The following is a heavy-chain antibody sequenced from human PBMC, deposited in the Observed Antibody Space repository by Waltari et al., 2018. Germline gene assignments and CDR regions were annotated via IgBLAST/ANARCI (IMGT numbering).Heavy chain of an antibody. Sequence: QVQLQESGPGLVKPSATLSLTCAVSGYSISSGYYWGWIRQHPGKGLEWIGSIYHSGSTYYNPSLKSRVTISVDTSKNQFSLKLSSVTAADTAVYYCARNGPTMIVVASHAFDIWGQGTMVTVSS. CDR2: IYHSGST. D-gene: IGHD3-22*01. CDR1: GYSISSGYY. J-gene: IGHJ3*02. V-gene: IGHV4-38-2*01. CDR3: ARNGPTMIVVASHAFDI.